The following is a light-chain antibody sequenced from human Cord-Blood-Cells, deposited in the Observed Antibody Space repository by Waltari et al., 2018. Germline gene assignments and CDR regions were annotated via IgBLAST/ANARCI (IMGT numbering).Light chain of an antibody. CDR2: WAS. V-gene: IGKV4-1*01. Sequence: DIVMTQSPDSLAVSLGERATINCKSSQSVLYSSNNKNYLAWYQQKPGQPPKLLIYWASTRESGVPDRFRGSGSGTDFTLTISSLHAEDVAVYYCQQYYSTRLTFGGGTKVEIK. CDR3: QQYYSTRLT. CDR1: QSVLYSSNNKNY. J-gene: IGKJ4*01.